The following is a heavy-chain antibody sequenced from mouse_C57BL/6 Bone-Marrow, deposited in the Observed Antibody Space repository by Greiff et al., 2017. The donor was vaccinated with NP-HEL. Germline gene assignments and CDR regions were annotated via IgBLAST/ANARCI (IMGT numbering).Heavy chain of an antibody. V-gene: IGHV5-9-1*02. CDR1: GFTFSSYA. J-gene: IGHJ1*03. CDR2: ISSGGDYI. D-gene: IGHD1-1*01. CDR3: TRDYYGSRGYWYFDV. Sequence: VQLKESGEGLVKPGGSLKLSCAASGFTFSSYAMSWVHQTPEKRLEWVAYISSGGDYIYYADTVKGRVTISRDNARNTLYLQMSSLKSEDTSMYYCTRDYYGSRGYWYFDVWGTGTTVTVSS.